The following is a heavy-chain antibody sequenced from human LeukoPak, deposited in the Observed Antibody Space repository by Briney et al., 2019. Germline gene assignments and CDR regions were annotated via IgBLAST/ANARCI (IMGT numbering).Heavy chain of an antibody. CDR3: AKDLLPCDFWSGSPLDY. V-gene: IGHV3-9*01. CDR2: VSWNSGSI. J-gene: IGHJ4*02. Sequence: SLSLSCAVSGFTFDDYAMHWVRQAPGKGLEWVSGVSWNSGSIGYADSVKGRFTISRDNAKNSLYLQMNSRRAEDTALYYCAKDLLPCDFWSGSPLDYWGQGTLVTVSS. CDR1: GFTFDDYA. D-gene: IGHD3-3*01.